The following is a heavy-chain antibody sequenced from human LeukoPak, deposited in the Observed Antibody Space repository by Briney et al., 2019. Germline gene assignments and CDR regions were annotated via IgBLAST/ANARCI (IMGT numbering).Heavy chain of an antibody. J-gene: IGHJ4*02. Sequence: GGSLRLSCLASGFTFSTYAMHWVRQAPGKGLEYVSAISSNGGSTYYADSVKGRFTISRDNSKNTLYLQMSSLRAEDTAVYYCVKVIEYSSSSGYFDYWGQGTLVTVSS. V-gene: IGHV3-64D*09. D-gene: IGHD6-6*01. CDR3: VKVIEYSSSSGYFDY. CDR1: GFTFSTYA. CDR2: ISSNGGST.